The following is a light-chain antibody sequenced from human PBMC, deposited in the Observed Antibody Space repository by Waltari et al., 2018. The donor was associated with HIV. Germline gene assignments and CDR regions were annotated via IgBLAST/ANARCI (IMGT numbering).Light chain of an antibody. J-gene: IGLJ2*01. CDR3: CAYAGSTTYVI. CDR1: SRGVGGYNL. Sequence: QSALTQPASVSGSPGQSITISCTGTSRGVGGYNLLYWYQQHPGKAPKLMIYEVSKRPSGVSNRFSCSKSSNTASLTISGLQAEDEADYYCCAYAGSTTYVIFGGGTKLTVL. CDR2: EVS. V-gene: IGLV2-23*02.